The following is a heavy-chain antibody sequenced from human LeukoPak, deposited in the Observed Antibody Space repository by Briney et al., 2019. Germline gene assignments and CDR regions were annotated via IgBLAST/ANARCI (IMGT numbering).Heavy chain of an antibody. V-gene: IGHV3-30*18. J-gene: IGHJ6*02. D-gene: IGHD3-10*01. CDR1: GFTFTGYG. CDR3: AKWYSSGTYWYYYGMDV. Sequence: GGSLRISCAASGFTFTGYGMHWVRQAPGKGMECVAVISYDGSNKYYADSVKGRFTISRDNSKSTLYLQMYSLRAEDTAVYYCAKWYSSGTYWYYYGMDVWGQGTTVTVSS. CDR2: ISYDGSNK.